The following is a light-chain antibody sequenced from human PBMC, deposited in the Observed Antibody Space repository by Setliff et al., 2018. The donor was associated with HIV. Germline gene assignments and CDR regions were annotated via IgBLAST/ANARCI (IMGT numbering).Light chain of an antibody. CDR1: NIGSKS. V-gene: IGLV3-21*03. Sequence: SYELTQPPSVSVAPGKTARITCGGNNIGSKSVHWYQQKPGQAPVLVVYDDSHRPSGIPERFSGSKSGNTATLTISRVGAGDEADYYCQVWDSSSDHHVFGTGTKVTVL. J-gene: IGLJ1*01. CDR2: DDS. CDR3: QVWDSSSDHHV.